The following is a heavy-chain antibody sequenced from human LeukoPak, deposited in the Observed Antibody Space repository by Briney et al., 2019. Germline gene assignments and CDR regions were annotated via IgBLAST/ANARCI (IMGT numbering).Heavy chain of an antibody. Sequence: GGSLRLSCAASGFTFSSYWMHWVRHAPGKGLVWVSRINSDGSSTSYADSVKGRFTISRDNAKNTLYLQMNSLRADDTAVYYCARAHLDFDGHDYWGQGTLVTVSS. CDR3: ARAHLDFDGHDY. V-gene: IGHV3-74*01. J-gene: IGHJ4*02. D-gene: IGHD3-9*01. CDR1: GFTFSSYW. CDR2: INSDGSST.